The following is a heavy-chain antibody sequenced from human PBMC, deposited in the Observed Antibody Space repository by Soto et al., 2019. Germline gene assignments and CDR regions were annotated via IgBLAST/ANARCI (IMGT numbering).Heavy chain of an antibody. D-gene: IGHD5-18*01. CDR2: VSFDSKNK. V-gene: IGHV3-30*18. J-gene: IGHJ6*02. CDR3: AKESVDTPYGYYGMDV. CDR1: GFSFDAYG. Sequence: PGGSLRLSCAGSGFSFDAYGMHWVRQAPGKGLEWLTTVSFDSKNKYYIDSVEGRFTISRDNSKNMLFLQMNSLRHEDTAVYYCAKESVDTPYGYYGMDVWGPGTTVTVSS.